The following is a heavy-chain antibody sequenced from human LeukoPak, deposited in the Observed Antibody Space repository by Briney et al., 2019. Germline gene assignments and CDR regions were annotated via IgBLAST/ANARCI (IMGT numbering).Heavy chain of an antibody. Sequence: GGSLRLSCAASGFTFSSYWMSWVRQAPGKGLEWVANIKQDGSEKYYVDSVKGRFTISRDNAKNSLYLQMNSLRAEDTAVYYCAGDANSYGSLYFDYWGQGTLVTVSS. D-gene: IGHD5-18*01. CDR1: GFTFSSYW. J-gene: IGHJ4*02. CDR3: AGDANSYGSLYFDY. CDR2: IKQDGSEK. V-gene: IGHV3-7*01.